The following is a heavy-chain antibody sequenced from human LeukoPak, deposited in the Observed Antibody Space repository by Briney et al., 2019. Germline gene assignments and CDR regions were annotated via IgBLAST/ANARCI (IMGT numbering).Heavy chain of an antibody. CDR2: IYISGST. D-gene: IGHD6-13*01. V-gene: IGHV4-4*07. CDR1: GGSISSYY. CDR3: ARAGNPYTGYSSSWYYYYYMDV. J-gene: IGHJ6*03. Sequence: PSETLSLTCTVSGGSISSYYWSWIRQPAGKGLEWIGRIYISGSTNYNHSLKSRVTMSVDTSKNQFSLKLSSVTAADTAVYYCARAGNPYTGYSSSWYYYYYMDVWGKGTTVTVSS.